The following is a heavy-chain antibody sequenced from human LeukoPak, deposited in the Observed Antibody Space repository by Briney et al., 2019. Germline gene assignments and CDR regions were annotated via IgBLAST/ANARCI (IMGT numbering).Heavy chain of an antibody. CDR1: GGSISSSSYY. Sequence: SETLSLTCTVSGGSISSSSYYWGWIRQPPGKGLEWIGYIYYSGSTNYNPSLKSRVTISVDTSKNQFSLKLSSVTAADTAVYYCARQVRGVIGYWGQGTLVTVSS. J-gene: IGHJ4*02. V-gene: IGHV4-61*05. CDR3: ARQVRGVIGY. CDR2: IYYSGST. D-gene: IGHD3-10*01.